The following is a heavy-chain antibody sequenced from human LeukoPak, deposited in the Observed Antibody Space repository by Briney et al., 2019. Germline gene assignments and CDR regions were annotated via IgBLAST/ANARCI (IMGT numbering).Heavy chain of an antibody. CDR1: GFTFSSYS. V-gene: IGHV3-23*01. Sequence: GGSLRLSCAASGFTFSSYSMNWVRQAPGRGLEWVSAFDTGFGTYYPDSLKGRFTISRDNSKNTLFLQMNSLRAEDTAVYYCARSSGWWSLDYWGQGTLVTVSS. D-gene: IGHD6-19*01. CDR2: FDTGFGT. CDR3: ARSSGWWSLDY. J-gene: IGHJ4*02.